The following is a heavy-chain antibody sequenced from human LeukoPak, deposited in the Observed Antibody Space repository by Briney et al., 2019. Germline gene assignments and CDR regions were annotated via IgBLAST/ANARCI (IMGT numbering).Heavy chain of an antibody. Sequence: GGSLRLSCAASAFTFSNYNMNWVRQAPGKGLEWVSSITSSSTYIYYADSVKGRFTISRDNAKNSLYLQMNSLRAEDTAVYYCASNLASSFHIWGQGKMVIVSS. V-gene: IGHV3-21*01. CDR1: AFTFSNYN. J-gene: IGHJ3*02. CDR2: ITSSSTYI. D-gene: IGHD3-10*01. CDR3: ASNLASSFHI.